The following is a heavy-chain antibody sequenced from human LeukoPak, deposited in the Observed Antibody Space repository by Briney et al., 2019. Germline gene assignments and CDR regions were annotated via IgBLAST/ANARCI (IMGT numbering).Heavy chain of an antibody. J-gene: IGHJ3*02. Sequence: PSETLSLTCAVYGGSFSVYYWSWIRQPPGKGLEWIGEINHSGSTNYNPSLKSRVTISVDTSKNQFSLKLSSVTAADTAVYYCARWAYYDFWSGYYRAFDIWGQGTMVTVSS. CDR2: INHSGST. V-gene: IGHV4-34*01. D-gene: IGHD3-3*01. CDR3: ARWAYYDFWSGYYRAFDI. CDR1: GGSFSVYY.